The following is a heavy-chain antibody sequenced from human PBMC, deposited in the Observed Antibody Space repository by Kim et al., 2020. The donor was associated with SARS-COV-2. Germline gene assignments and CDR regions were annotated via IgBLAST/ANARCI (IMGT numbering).Heavy chain of an antibody. V-gene: IGHV4-61*02. D-gene: IGHD1-7*01. Sequence: SETLSLTCTVSGGSISSGSYYWSWIRQPAGKGLEWIGRIYTSGSTNYNPSLKSRVTISVDTSKNQFSLKLSSVTAADTAVYYCAREGFYNWNYYFDYWGQGTLVTVSS. CDR1: GGSISSGSYY. CDR2: IYTSGST. J-gene: IGHJ4*02. CDR3: AREGFYNWNYYFDY.